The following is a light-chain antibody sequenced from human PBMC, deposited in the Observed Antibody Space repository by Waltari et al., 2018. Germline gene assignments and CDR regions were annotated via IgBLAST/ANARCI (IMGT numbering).Light chain of an antibody. CDR3: QAWDSSRGV. CDR2: QDS. Sequence: SYELTQPPSVSVSPGQTASITCSGAKLGDKYACWYQQKPGQSPVLVIYQDSKRPSGIPERLSGSNSGNTATLTISGTQAMDEADYYCQAWDSSRGVFGGGTKLTVL. V-gene: IGLV3-1*01. J-gene: IGLJ2*01. CDR1: KLGDKY.